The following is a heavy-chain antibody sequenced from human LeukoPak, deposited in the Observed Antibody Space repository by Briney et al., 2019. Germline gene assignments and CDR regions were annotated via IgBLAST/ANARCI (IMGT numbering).Heavy chain of an antibody. D-gene: IGHD6-13*01. CDR3: ARDERYSSSWSYAFDF. Sequence: SDTLSLTCSVSGGSLNTYYWRWMRQPPGKGREGIGYIYYSGSTNYNPSLKSRVTISVDTSKNQFSLKLSSVTAADTAVYYCARDERYSSSWSYAFDFWGQGTMVTVSS. V-gene: IGHV4-59*01. J-gene: IGHJ3*01. CDR2: IYYSGST. CDR1: GGSLNTYY.